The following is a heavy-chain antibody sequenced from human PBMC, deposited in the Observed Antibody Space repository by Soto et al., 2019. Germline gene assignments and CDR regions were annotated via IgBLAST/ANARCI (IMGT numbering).Heavy chain of an antibody. CDR2: VFHSASA. D-gene: IGHD2-2*01. CDR3: ARKDLTRVDY. CDR1: GGSLSTPVW. Sequence: PLQESGPGLVKPSGTLSLTCGVSGGSLSTPVWWSWVRLPPGKGLEWIGEVFHSASANYNPSRQRGVTISLQKSTNQFSLRLRSVTAADTAGYYCARKDLTRVDYWCPGALVTGSS. J-gene: IGHJ4*02. V-gene: IGHV4-4*02.